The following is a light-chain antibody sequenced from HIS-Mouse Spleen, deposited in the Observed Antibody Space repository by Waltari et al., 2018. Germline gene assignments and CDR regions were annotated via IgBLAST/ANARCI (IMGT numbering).Light chain of an antibody. V-gene: IGLV3-21*02. J-gene: IGLJ1*01. Sequence: SYVLTQPPSVSVAPGQTARITRGGNNIGSKGVHWYQQKPGQAPVLVVYDDSDRPSGIPERFSGSNSGNTATLTISRVEAGDEADYYCQVWDSSSDHYVFGTGTKVTVL. CDR1: NIGSKG. CDR3: QVWDSSSDHYV. CDR2: DDS.